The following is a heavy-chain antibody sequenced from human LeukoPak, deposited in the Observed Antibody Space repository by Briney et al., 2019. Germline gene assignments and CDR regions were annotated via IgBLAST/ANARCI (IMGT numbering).Heavy chain of an antibody. Sequence: SETLSLTCTVSGGSISSSSYYWGWIRQPPGKGLEGIGSIYYSGNTYYNPSLKSRVTISVDRSQNQFSLKLSSVTAADTAVYFCARVTTSLWTGFDPWGQGILVTVSS. CDR2: IYYSGNT. V-gene: IGHV4-39*07. CDR3: ARVTTSLWTGFDP. D-gene: IGHD3/OR15-3a*01. J-gene: IGHJ5*02. CDR1: GGSISSSSYY.